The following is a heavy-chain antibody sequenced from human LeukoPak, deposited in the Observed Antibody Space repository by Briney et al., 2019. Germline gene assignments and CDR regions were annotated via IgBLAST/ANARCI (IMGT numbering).Heavy chain of an antibody. Sequence: SETLSLTCTVSGGSISSSSYYWGWIRQPPGKGLEWIGSIYYSGSTYYNPSLKSRVTISVDTSKNQFSLKLSSVTAADTAVYYCARAEWELLFDYWGQGTLVTVSS. CDR1: GGSISSSSYY. V-gene: IGHV4-39*01. D-gene: IGHD1-26*01. CDR3: ARAEWELLFDY. J-gene: IGHJ4*02. CDR2: IYYSGST.